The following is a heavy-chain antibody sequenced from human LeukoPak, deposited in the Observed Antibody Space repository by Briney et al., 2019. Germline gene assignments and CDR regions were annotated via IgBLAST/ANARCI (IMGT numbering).Heavy chain of an antibody. CDR3: ARDDYYDSSGYPY. J-gene: IGHJ4*02. Sequence: PSETLSLTCGVNGGSISDYYWAWVRQSPGKGLEWIGEIHHTGSTKYHPSLKSRVAISLDTSKNEFSLNLNSVTAADTAVYYCARDDYYDSSGYPYWGQGTLVTVSS. CDR2: IHHTGST. CDR1: GGSISDYY. D-gene: IGHD3-22*01. V-gene: IGHV4-34*01.